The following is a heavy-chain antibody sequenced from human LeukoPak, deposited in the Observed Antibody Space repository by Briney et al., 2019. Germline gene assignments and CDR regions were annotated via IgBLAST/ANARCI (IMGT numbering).Heavy chain of an antibody. CDR3: ARLNYYDSSGTHLDF. CDR1: GYSFTSYW. D-gene: IGHD3-22*01. CDR2: IYPGDSHT. Sequence: GESLKISCKCSGYSFTSYWIGWVRQMPGKGLEWMGIIYPGDSHTRYSPSFQGQVTISADKSISTAYLQWSSLKASDTAMYYCARLNYYDSSGTHLDFWGQGTLVTVSS. J-gene: IGHJ4*02. V-gene: IGHV5-51*01.